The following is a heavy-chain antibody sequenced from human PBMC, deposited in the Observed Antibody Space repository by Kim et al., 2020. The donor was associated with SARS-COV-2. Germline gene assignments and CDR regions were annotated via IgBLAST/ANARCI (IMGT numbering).Heavy chain of an antibody. CDR1: GFTFNNYA. CDR2: VTSSGTTT. CDR3: AKASSRGAYLTFFDY. V-gene: IGHV3-23*01. D-gene: IGHD1-26*01. Sequence: GGSLRLSCAASGFTFNNYAMTWVRQSPGKGLEWVSTVTSSGTTTYYADSVKGRFTISRDDSKNTLHLQMDSLRAEDTAVYYSAKASSRGAYLTFFDYLG. J-gene: IGHJ4*01.